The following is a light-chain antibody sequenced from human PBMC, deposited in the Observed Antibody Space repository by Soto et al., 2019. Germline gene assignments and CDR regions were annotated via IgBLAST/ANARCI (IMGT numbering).Light chain of an antibody. J-gene: IGKJ1*01. CDR2: AAS. CDR3: LQHNTYPWT. V-gene: IGKV1-5*01. Sequence: DIQMTQSPSTLSASEGDRVTITCRASQSISSWLAWYQHKPGKAPKRLIYAASSLQSGVPSRFSGSGSGTEFTLTISTLQPEDFATYYCLQHNTYPWTFGRGTKVDIK. CDR1: QSISSW.